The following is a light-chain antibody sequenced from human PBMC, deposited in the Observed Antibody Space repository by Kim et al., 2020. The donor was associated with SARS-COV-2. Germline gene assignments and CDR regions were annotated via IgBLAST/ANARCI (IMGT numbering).Light chain of an antibody. CDR3: QQYGSSPRLFS. CDR1: QSVDSSD. J-gene: IGKJ3*01. CDR2: STF. Sequence: EIVLTQSPGTLSLSPGERATLSCRASQSVDSSDLAWYQQKPGQAPRLLIYSTFSRATGIPDRFSGSGSGTDFTLTINRLEPEDFAMYYCQQYGSSPRLFSFGPGTKVDIK. V-gene: IGKV3-20*01.